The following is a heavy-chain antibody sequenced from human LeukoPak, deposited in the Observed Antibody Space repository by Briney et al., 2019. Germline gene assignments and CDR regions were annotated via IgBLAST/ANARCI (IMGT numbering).Heavy chain of an antibody. V-gene: IGHV4-59*01. CDR2: IYYSGST. D-gene: IGHD2-15*01. CDR1: GFTFSNAW. J-gene: IGHJ4*02. Sequence: GSLRLSCAASGFTFSNAWMSWIRQPPGKGLEWIGYIYYSGSTNYNPSLKSRVTISVDTSKNQFSLKLSSVTAADTAVYYCARWVVAATMTNWGQGTLVTVSS. CDR3: ARWVVAATMTN.